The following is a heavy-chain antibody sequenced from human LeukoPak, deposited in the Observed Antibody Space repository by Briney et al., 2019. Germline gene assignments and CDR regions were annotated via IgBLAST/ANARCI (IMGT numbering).Heavy chain of an antibody. Sequence: PGGSLRLSCVGSGFSLVSYSINWVRQAPGKGLEWVSSISGNTSYIYYADSVKGRFTISRDNAENSLYLQMNSLRAEDTAVYYCAREEMGGTTRSGALTWGQGTLVTVSS. D-gene: IGHD1-14*01. J-gene: IGHJ5*02. CDR2: ISGNTSYI. V-gene: IGHV3-21*01. CDR1: GFSLVSYS. CDR3: AREEMGGTTRSGALT.